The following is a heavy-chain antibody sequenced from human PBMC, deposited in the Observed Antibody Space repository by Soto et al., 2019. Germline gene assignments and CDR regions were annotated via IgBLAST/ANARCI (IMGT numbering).Heavy chain of an antibody. D-gene: IGHD3-10*01. CDR1: GFIFRNYG. CDR3: ARGYSSGSGTFDY. CDR2: IWYDGSNK. V-gene: IGHV3-33*01. Sequence: GGSLRLSCATSGFIFRNYGIHWVRQAPGKGLEWVTVIWYDGSNKYYADSVKGRFTISRDNSKNTVFLQMNSLRAEDTAVYYCARGYSSGSGTFDYWGLGTLVTVSS. J-gene: IGHJ4*02.